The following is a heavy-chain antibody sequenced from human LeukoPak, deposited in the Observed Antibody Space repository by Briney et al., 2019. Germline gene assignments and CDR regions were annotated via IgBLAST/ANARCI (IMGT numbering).Heavy chain of an antibody. CDR2: INPNSGGT. V-gene: IGHV1-2*02. CDR3: ARDRNSGTYYEYAFDI. J-gene: IGHJ3*02. D-gene: IGHD1-26*01. Sequence: ASVKVSCKASGYTFTGYYMHWMRQAPGQGLEWMGWINPNSGGTSYAQKFQGRVTMTRDTSISAAYMELSRLRSDDTAVYYCARDRNSGTYYEYAFDIWGQGTMVTVSS. CDR1: GYTFTGYY.